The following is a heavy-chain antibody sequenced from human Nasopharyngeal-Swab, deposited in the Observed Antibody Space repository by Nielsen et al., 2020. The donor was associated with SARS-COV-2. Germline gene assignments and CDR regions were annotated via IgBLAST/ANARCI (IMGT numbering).Heavy chain of an antibody. Sequence: GESLKISCAASGFTFSRYAMNWVRQAPGKGLEWISYISGNSRAIFYADSVKGRFTISRDNAENSVYLQMKSLRDEDTAMYYCARETRGVNYYYYGLDVWGQGTTVTVSS. V-gene: IGHV3-48*02. CDR2: ISGNSRAI. D-gene: IGHD2-21*01. CDR1: GFTFSRYA. CDR3: ARETRGVNYYYYGLDV. J-gene: IGHJ6*02.